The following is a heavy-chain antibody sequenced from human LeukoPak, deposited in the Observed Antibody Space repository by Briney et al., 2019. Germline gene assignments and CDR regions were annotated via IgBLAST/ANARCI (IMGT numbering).Heavy chain of an antibody. CDR2: ISSNGGST. V-gene: IGHV3-64*01. CDR3: ARDGQVRGAVAGTGWFDP. D-gene: IGHD6-19*01. CDR1: GFTFSSYA. J-gene: IGHJ5*02. Sequence: PGGSLRLSCAASGFTFSSYAMHWVRQAPGKGLEYVSAISSNGGSTYYANSVKGRFTISRDNSKNTLYLQMGSLRAEDMAVYYCARDGQVRGAVAGTGWFDPWGQGTLVTVSS.